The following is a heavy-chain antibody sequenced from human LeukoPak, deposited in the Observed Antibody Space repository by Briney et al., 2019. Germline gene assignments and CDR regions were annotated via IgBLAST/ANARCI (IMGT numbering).Heavy chain of an antibody. CDR1: GFTFSSYA. Sequence: GGSLRLSCAASGFTFSSYALSWVRQAPGTGLEWVSAISASGGSTFYTDSVKGRFTISRDNSKNTLYLQMNSLRAEDTAVYYCARGGSYLSAFDIWGQGTMVTVSS. CDR2: ISASGGST. D-gene: IGHD1-26*01. CDR3: ARGGSYLSAFDI. J-gene: IGHJ3*02. V-gene: IGHV3-23*01.